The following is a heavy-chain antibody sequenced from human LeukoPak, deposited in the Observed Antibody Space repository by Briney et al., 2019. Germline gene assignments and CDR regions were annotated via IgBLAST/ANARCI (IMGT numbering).Heavy chain of an antibody. D-gene: IGHD4-11*01. CDR3: ASLQTATLTYAFDI. V-gene: IGHV4-38-2*02. CDR1: GYSISSGYY. J-gene: IGHJ3*02. CDR2: IYYSGST. Sequence: SETLSLTCTVSGYSISSGYYWGWIRQPPGKGLEWIGSIYYSGSTYYNPSLKSRVTISVDTSKNQFSLKLSSVTAADTAVYYCASLQTATLTYAFDIWGQGTMVTVSS.